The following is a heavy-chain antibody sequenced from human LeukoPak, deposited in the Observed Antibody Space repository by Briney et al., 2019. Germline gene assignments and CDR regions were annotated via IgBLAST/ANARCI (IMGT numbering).Heavy chain of an antibody. V-gene: IGHV4-4*07. CDR1: GGSISSYY. CDR3: ARGRGFDAATEGDAFDI. CDR2: IYTSGST. Sequence: SETLSLTCTVSGGSISSYYRSWIRQPAGKGLEWIGRIYTSGSTNYNPSLKSRVTMSVDTSKNQFSLKLSSVTAADTAVYYCARGRGFDAATEGDAFDIWGQGTMVTVSS. J-gene: IGHJ3*02. D-gene: IGHD3-10*01.